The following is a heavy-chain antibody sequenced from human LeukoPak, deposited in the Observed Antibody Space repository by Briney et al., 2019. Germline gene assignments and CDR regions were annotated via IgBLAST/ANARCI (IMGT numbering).Heavy chain of an antibody. D-gene: IGHD6-25*01. CDR1: GYTFTSYY. J-gene: IGHJ4*02. V-gene: IGHV1-46*01. CDR2: INPSGGST. Sequence: ASVKVSCKASGYTFTSYYMHWVRQAPGQGLEWMGIINPSGGSTSYAQKFQGRVTMTRDTSTSTVYMGLSSLRSEDTAVYYCARAARGYDYFDYWGQGTLVTVSS. CDR3: ARAARGYDYFDY.